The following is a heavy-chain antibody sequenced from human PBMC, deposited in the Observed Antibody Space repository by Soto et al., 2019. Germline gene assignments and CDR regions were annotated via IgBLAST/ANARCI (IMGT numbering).Heavy chain of an antibody. J-gene: IGHJ3*02. CDR1: GFTFSSSA. D-gene: IGHD2-15*01. CDR2: FGTSANNT. V-gene: IGHV3-23*01. Sequence: EEQRLESGGGLVQPGGSLRISCVASGFTFSSSAMNWFRQAPGKWLEWVSTFGTSANNTYYADSVRGRFTISRDNSKNTLYLHRNSLRVDDTAVYYCAKARRLLKRGGAFDIWGQGTMVTVSS. CDR3: AKARRLLKRGGAFDI.